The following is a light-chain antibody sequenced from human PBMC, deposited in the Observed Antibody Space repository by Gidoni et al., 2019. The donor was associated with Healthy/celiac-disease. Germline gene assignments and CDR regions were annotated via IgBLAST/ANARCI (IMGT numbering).Light chain of an antibody. J-gene: IGKJ3*01. CDR3: QQSYSTFFT. V-gene: IGKV1-39*01. CDR1: QSISSY. Sequence: DIQMNQSPSSLSASVGDRVTITCRASQSISSYLNWYQQKPGKAPKLLIYAASSLQSGVPSRFSGSGSGTDFTLTISSLQPEDFATYYCQQSYSTFFTFGPGTKVDIK. CDR2: AAS.